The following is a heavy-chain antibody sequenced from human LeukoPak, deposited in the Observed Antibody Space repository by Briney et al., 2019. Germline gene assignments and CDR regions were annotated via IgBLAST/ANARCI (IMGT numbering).Heavy chain of an antibody. CDR2: IYHSGST. CDR1: GVSISSGGYS. V-gene: IGHV4-30-2*01. D-gene: IGHD2-2*01. J-gene: IGHJ5*02. CDR3: ARQFTGYCSSTSCPYNWLDP. Sequence: SETLSLTCAVSGVSISSGGYSWSWIRQPPGKGLEWIGYIYHSGSTYYNPSLKSRVTISVDRSKNQFSLKLSSVTAADTAVYYCARQFTGYCSSTSCPYNWLDPWGQGTLVTVSS.